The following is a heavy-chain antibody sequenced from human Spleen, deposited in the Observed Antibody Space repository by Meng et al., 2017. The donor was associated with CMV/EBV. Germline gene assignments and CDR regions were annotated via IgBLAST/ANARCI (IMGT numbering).Heavy chain of an antibody. CDR2: INISGGST. D-gene: IGHD3-10*01. V-gene: IGHV3-23*01. Sequence: GESLKISCAASGFTFSSYAMNWVRQAPGKGLEWVSTINISGGSTYYADSVKGRFTISRDNAKNSLYLQMNSLRAEDTAVYYCARDSGEPRGISPYYGMDVWGQGTTVTVSS. CDR1: GFTFSSYA. J-gene: IGHJ6*02. CDR3: ARDSGEPRGISPYYGMDV.